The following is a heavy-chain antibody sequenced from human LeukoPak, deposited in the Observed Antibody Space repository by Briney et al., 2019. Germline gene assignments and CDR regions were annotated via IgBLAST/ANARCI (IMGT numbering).Heavy chain of an antibody. CDR3: ARDAYNEEDRYFDL. D-gene: IGHD5-24*01. J-gene: IGHJ2*01. CDR2: ISYDGNNK. V-gene: IGHV3-30-3*01. CDR1: GFTFSSYD. Sequence: PGRSLRLSCAASGFTFSSYDMHWVRQAPGKGLEWVAVISYDGNNKYYADSVKGRFTISRDNSEKTLYLQMNSLRAEDTAVYYCARDAYNEEDRYFDLWGRGILVTVSS.